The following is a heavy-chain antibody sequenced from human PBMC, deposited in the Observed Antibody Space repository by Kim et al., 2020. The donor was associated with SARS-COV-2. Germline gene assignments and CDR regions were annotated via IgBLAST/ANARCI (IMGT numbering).Heavy chain of an antibody. CDR1: GFTFSSYG. V-gene: IGHV3-33*01. J-gene: IGHJ4*02. Sequence: GGSLRLSCAASGFTFSSYGMHWVRQAPGKGLEWVAVIWYDGSNKYYADSVKGRFTISRDNSKNTLYLQMNSLRAEDTAVYYCARDLRLLWFGELSDAFDYWGQGTLVTVSS. D-gene: IGHD3-10*01. CDR3: ARDLRLLWFGELSDAFDY. CDR2: IWYDGSNK.